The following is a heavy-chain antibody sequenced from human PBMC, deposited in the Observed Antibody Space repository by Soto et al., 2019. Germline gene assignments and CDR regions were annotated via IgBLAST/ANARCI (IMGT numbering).Heavy chain of an antibody. CDR2: TYYRSKWYN. CDR3: ARVPYSSGWYYYGMDV. J-gene: IGHJ6*02. D-gene: IGHD6-19*01. CDR1: GDSVSSNSAA. Sequence: PSQTLSLTCAICGDSVSSNSAAWNWIRQSPSRGLEWLGRTYYRSKWYNDYAVSVKSRITINPDTSKNQFSLQLNSVTPEDTAVYYCARVPYSSGWYYYGMDVWGQGTTVTVSS. V-gene: IGHV6-1*01.